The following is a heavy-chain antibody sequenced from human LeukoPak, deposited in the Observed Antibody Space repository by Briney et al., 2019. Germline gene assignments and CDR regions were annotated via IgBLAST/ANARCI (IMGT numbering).Heavy chain of an antibody. D-gene: IGHD3-10*02. CDR3: ARVFGELSSLDY. CDR2: ISYDGSNK. Sequence: GGSLRLSCAASGFTFSSYAMHWVCQAPGKGLEWVAVISYDGSNKYYADSVKGRFTISRDNAKNSLYLQMNSLRAEDTAVYYCARVFGELSSLDYWGQGTLVTVSS. J-gene: IGHJ4*02. CDR1: GFTFSSYA. V-gene: IGHV3-30*04.